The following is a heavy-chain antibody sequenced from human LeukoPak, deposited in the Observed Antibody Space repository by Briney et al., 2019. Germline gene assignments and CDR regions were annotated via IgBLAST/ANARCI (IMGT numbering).Heavy chain of an antibody. CDR2: ISGSGGST. V-gene: IGHV3-23*01. CDR1: GFTFSSYA. Sequence: PGGSLRLSCAASGFTFSSYAMSWVRQAPGKGLEWVSAISGSGGSTYYAYSVKGRFTISRDNSKNTLDLQMNSLRAEDTAVYYCAKRYCSSTSCYYDYWGQGTLVTVSS. J-gene: IGHJ4*02. D-gene: IGHD2-2*01. CDR3: AKRYCSSTSCYYDY.